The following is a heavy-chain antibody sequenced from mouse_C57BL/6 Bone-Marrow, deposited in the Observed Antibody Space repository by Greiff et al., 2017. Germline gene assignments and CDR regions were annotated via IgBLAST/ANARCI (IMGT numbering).Heavy chain of an antibody. J-gene: IGHJ3*01. Sequence: VQLQQSGAELVRPGASVTLSCTASGYTITDYEMHWVKQTTVHGLEWIGAIDPETGGTTYNPKFKGKATLTADKSSSTAYMALRSLTSEDSAVYYFTSYSWGRRYTVWGTGTLVTVSA. V-gene: IGHV1-15*01. D-gene: IGHD1-1*01. CDR1: GYTITDYE. CDR3: TSYSWGRRYTV. CDR2: IDPETGGT.